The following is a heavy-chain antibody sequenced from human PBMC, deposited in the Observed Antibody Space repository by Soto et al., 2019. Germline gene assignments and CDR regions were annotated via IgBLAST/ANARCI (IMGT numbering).Heavy chain of an antibody. J-gene: IGHJ4*02. D-gene: IGHD5-12*01. CDR3: ADSWLPTSY. CDR2: VSPDGRTA. CDR1: GFTVGNYW. Sequence: GSVRRSCAVSGFTVGNYWMHWVRQAPGKGLVWVSRVSPDGRTATYADSVKGRFTISRDNAKSTLYLQMNSLRAEDTAVYYCADSWLPTSYWGRRTLVTVSS. V-gene: IGHV3-74*01.